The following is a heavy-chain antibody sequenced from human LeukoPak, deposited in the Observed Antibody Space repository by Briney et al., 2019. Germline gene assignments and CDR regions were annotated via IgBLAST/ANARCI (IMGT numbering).Heavy chain of an antibody. Sequence: PGGSLRLSCAASGXTFGSYGMHWVRQAPGKGLEWVAVISYDGSNKYYADSVKGRFTISRDNSKNTLFLQMSSLRTEDTAVYHCARGVSSWYYFDNWGQGTLVTVSS. D-gene: IGHD6-13*01. CDR3: ARGVSSWYYFDN. V-gene: IGHV3-30*03. CDR2: ISYDGSNK. CDR1: GXTFGSYG. J-gene: IGHJ4*02.